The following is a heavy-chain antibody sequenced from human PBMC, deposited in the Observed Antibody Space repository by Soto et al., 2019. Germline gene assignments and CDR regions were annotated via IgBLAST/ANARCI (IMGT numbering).Heavy chain of an antibody. J-gene: IGHJ4*02. CDR1: GLSLSNTY. Sequence: EVQLVESGGGLVKPGGSLRLSCAASGLSLSNTYMDWVRQAPGQGLEWVGRIGSKLDGGREDYAAPAKGRFSISRDDSKNTLYLQLDSLKSEDAGVCVTSGVGVVRLDNWGQGTLVTVSS. V-gene: IGHV3-15*07. CDR3: SGVGVVRLDN. D-gene: IGHD1-26*01. CDR2: IGSKLDGGRE.